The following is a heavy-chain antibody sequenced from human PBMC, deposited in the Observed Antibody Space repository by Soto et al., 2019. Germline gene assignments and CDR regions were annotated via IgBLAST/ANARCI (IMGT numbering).Heavy chain of an antibody. V-gene: IGHV4-59*01. CDR1: GDSISPYR. D-gene: IGHD3-16*01. CDR3: ARCRFDYIWGGPAPYLDY. Sequence: SETLSLTCTVSGDSISPYRWTWIRQPPGKGLEWIGYIYNSASTKYNHSLKSRVTISVDTYKNQFSLKLSSVTAADTAVYYCARCRFDYIWGGPAPYLDYWGQGAMVTISS. J-gene: IGHJ4*02. CDR2: IYNSAST.